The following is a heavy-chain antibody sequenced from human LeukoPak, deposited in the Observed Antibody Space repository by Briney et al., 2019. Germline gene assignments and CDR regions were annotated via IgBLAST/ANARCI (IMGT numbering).Heavy chain of an antibody. J-gene: IGHJ4*02. V-gene: IGHV4-30-2*01. CDR2: IYHSGTT. CDR1: GGSISSVGYY. Sequence: SQTLSLTCTVSGGSISSVGYYWSWIRQPPGKGLEWIGYIYHSGTTYYNPSLKSRVTISVDRSKNQFSLKLSSVTAADTAVYYCARSTVSSSHQYNYWGQGTVVTVS. CDR3: ARSTVSSSHQYNY. D-gene: IGHD6-13*01.